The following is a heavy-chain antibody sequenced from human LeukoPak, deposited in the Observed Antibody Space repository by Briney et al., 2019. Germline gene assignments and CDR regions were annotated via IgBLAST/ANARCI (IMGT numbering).Heavy chain of an antibody. J-gene: IGHJ4*02. Sequence: GGSLRLSCAASGFTFSYYSMHWVRQAPGKGLEWVSSISSSGNYIYNAESVKGRFTISRDNAKNSLYLQMNSLRAEDTAVYYCAREAGIVGATIFDFWGQGTLVTVSS. V-gene: IGHV3-21*01. CDR1: GFTFSYYS. CDR3: AREAGIVGATIFDF. CDR2: ISSSGNYI. D-gene: IGHD1-26*01.